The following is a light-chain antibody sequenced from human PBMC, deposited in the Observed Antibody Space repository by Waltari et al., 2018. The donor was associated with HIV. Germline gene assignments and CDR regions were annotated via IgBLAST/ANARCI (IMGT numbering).Light chain of an antibody. J-gene: IGLJ1*01. Sequence: QSVLTQPPSASGTPGQRVTISCSGRSSNTGSNPINWYRQLPGTAPKLLIYSNNQWPSGVPYRFSGSKSGTSASLAISGLQSEEEADYYCAAWDDSLHGYVFGTGTKVTVV. CDR3: AAWDDSLHGYV. CDR1: SSNTGSNP. CDR2: SNN. V-gene: IGLV1-44*01.